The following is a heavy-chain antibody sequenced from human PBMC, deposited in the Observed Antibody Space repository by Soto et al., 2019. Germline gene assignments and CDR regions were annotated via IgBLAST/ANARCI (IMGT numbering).Heavy chain of an antibody. CDR1: GFTFSSYA. J-gene: IGHJ4*02. CDR3: AKIVVVVAAAYYFDY. D-gene: IGHD2-15*01. CDR2: ISGSGGST. V-gene: IGHV3-23*01. Sequence: GGSLRLSCAASGFTFSSYAMSWVRQAPGKGLEWVSAISGSGGSTYYADSVKGRFTISRDNSKNTLYLQMNSLRAEYTAVYYCAKIVVVVAAAYYFDYWGQGTLVTVSS.